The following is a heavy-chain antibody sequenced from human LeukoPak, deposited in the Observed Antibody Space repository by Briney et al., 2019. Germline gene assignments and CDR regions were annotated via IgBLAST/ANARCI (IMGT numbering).Heavy chain of an antibody. CDR2: ISSDESHK. J-gene: IGHJ4*02. CDR1: GFTFSSYG. D-gene: IGHD2-2*01. V-gene: IGHV3-30*18. CDR3: SKDASLEYCSSTSCGFDY. Sequence: PGGSPRLSCAASGFTFSSYGMHWVRQAPGKGLEWVAVISSDESHKYHVDSVRGRFTISRDNSKNTLYLQMNSLRAEDTAVYYCSKDASLEYCSSTSCGFDYWGQGTLVTVSS.